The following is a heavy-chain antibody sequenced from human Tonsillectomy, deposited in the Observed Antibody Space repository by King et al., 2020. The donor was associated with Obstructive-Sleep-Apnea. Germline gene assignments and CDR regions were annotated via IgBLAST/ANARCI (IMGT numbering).Heavy chain of an antibody. D-gene: IGHD3-22*01. CDR2: IYSGGST. Sequence: VQLVESGEGLVQAGGSLRLSCTASGFTVSSNYMSWVRQAPGKGLEWGSVIYSGGSTYYADSVKGRFTISRHNSKNTVYLQMNSLRTEDTAVYFCARGSGNYYDSSGYYYPFDYWGQGTLVTVSS. CDR1: GFTVSSNY. J-gene: IGHJ4*02. CDR3: ARGSGNYYDSSGYYYPFDY. V-gene: IGHV3-53*04.